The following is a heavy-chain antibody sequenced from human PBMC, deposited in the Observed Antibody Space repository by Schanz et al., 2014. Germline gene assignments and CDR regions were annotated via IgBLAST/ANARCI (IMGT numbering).Heavy chain of an antibody. Sequence: EVQLVESGGGLVQPGGSLRLSCAASGFTFSSYAMSWVRQAPGKGLEWVSALSGSGGSTYYADSVKGRFTISRDNSKNTLYLQMNSLRAEDTAVFYCAKGMGYCSGGTCYDYYYYGLDVWGQGTTVTVS. D-gene: IGHD2-15*01. V-gene: IGHV3-23*04. CDR2: LSGSGGST. J-gene: IGHJ6*02. CDR1: GFTFSSYA. CDR3: AKGMGYCSGGTCYDYYYYGLDV.